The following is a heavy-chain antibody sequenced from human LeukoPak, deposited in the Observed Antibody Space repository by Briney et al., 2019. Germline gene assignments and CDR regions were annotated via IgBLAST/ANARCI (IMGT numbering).Heavy chain of an antibody. V-gene: IGHV3-53*04. CDR1: GFTVSSNY. CDR2: IYSGGST. CDR3: ARAGYFDSSGHYSSFDY. J-gene: IGHJ4*02. D-gene: IGHD3-22*01. Sequence: PGGSLRLSCAASGFTVSSNYMSWVRQAPGKGLEWVSVIYSGGSTYYADSVKGRFTISRHKSKNTLYLQMNSLRAEDTAVYCCARAGYFDSSGHYSSFDYWGQGTLVTVSS.